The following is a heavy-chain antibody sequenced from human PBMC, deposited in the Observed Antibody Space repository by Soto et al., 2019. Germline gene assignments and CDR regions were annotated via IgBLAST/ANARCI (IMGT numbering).Heavy chain of an antibody. CDR1: GGSITNYY. CDR3: TTEAYDNSGSLAFDI. J-gene: IGHJ3*02. D-gene: IGHD3-22*01. V-gene: IGHV4-59*08. Sequence: QVQLQESGPGLVKPSETLSLTCTVSGGSITNYYYSWIRQPPGKGLEWIGYIFHTGTTSYNPSLTSRVTLSVDTSQSQCSLKLNSVTAADTAVYYCTTEAYDNSGSLAFDIWGPGTLVTVS. CDR2: IFHTGTT.